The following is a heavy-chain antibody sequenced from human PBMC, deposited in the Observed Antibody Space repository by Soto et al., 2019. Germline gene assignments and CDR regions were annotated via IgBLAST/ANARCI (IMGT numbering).Heavy chain of an antibody. CDR3: ARGLTTRYHVDP. Sequence: QVQLQESGPGLVKSSQTLSLTCSVSVGSISRSVYYWTCLRPHPGKCLEWIGHISYAGSTYSNPSLKSRLSMSLDTSKDQFPLKLSAVTAADTAGYDWARGLTTRYHVDPWGQGALVGVTS. J-gene: IGHJ5*02. CDR2: ISYAGST. CDR1: VGSISRSVYY. D-gene: IGHD1-1*01. V-gene: IGHV4-31*03.